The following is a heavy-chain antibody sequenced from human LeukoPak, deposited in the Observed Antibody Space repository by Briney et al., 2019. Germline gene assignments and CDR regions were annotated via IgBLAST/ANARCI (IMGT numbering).Heavy chain of an antibody. D-gene: IGHD6-13*01. J-gene: IGHJ4*02. V-gene: IGHV4-59*01. Sequence: PSETLSLTCTVSGGSISSYYWSWIRQPPGKGLEWIGYIYYSGSTNYNPSLKSRVTISVDTSKNQFSLKLSSVTAADTAVYYCARAETAAGSYWGQGTLVTVSS. CDR1: GGSISSYY. CDR2: IYYSGST. CDR3: ARAETAAGSY.